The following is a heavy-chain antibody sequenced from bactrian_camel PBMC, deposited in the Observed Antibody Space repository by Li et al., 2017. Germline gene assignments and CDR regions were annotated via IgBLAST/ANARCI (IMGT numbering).Heavy chain of an antibody. D-gene: IGHD6*01. Sequence: QVQLVESGGGSVQAGGSLRLSCSASGATASSYCLGWVRQAPGKEREGVAAIDTGDGSTYYLNSVKGRFTISLDKSNKAVILQMRDLTLGDTGTYYCAEDTVGRSGSAFWDPARYNYWGQGTQVTVS. CDR3: AEDTVGRSGSAFWDPARYNY. CDR1: GATASSYC. J-gene: IGHJ4*01. V-gene: IGHV3S1*01. CDR2: IDTGDGST.